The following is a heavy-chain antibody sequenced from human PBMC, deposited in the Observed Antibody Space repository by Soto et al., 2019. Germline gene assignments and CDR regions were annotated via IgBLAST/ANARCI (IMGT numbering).Heavy chain of an antibody. CDR3: ARDLNWNDALGAFDI. CDR2: IWYDGSNK. J-gene: IGHJ3*02. V-gene: IGHV3-33*01. D-gene: IGHD1-1*01. Sequence: QVQLVESGGGVVQPGRSLRLSCAASGFTFSSYGMHWVRQAPGKGLEWVAVIWYDGSNKYYADSVKGRFTISRDNSKNTLYLQMNSLRAEDTAVYYCARDLNWNDALGAFDIWGQGTMVTVSS. CDR1: GFTFSSYG.